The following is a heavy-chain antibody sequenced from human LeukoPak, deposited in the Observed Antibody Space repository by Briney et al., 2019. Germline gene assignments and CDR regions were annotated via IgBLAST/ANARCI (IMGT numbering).Heavy chain of an antibody. CDR1: GGSISSYY. J-gene: IGHJ4*02. D-gene: IGHD5-18*01. Sequence: PSETLSLTCTVSGGSISSYYWSWIRQPPGEGLEWIGYIYYSGSTNYNPSLKSRVTISVDTSKNQFSLKLSSVTAADTAVYYCATGRAGYLGYFDYWGQGTLVTVSS. V-gene: IGHV4-59*01. CDR2: IYYSGST. CDR3: ATGRAGYLGYFDY.